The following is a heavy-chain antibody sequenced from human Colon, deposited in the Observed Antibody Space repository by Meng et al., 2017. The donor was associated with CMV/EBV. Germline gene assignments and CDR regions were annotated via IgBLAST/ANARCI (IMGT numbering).Heavy chain of an antibody. CDR3: AKDIYASGRNYNTGLDY. CDR2: IYNDDTT. J-gene: IGHJ4*02. Sequence: SGFSVSSYTRSRGRQAPGKGLEWVSVIYNDDTTYYADSVGGRFTISRDNSKNTLYLQMNNLRGEDTAVYYCAKDIYASGRNYNTGLDYWGQGTLVTVSS. D-gene: IGHD3-10*01. V-gene: IGHV3-53*01. CDR1: GFSVSSYT.